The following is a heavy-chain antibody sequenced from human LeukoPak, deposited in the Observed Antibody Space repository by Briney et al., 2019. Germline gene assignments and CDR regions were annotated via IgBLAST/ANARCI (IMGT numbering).Heavy chain of an antibody. CDR3: AREASGYSYGLDAFGI. V-gene: IGHV3-23*01. CDR2: ISCSGGST. J-gene: IGHJ3*02. CDR1: GFTFSSYA. D-gene: IGHD5-18*01. Sequence: TGGSLRLSCAASGFTFSSYAMRWVRPAPGKGLEWFSAISCSGGSTYYADSVKGRFTISRDNSKNTLYLQMNSLRAEDTAVYYCAREASGYSYGLDAFGIWGQGTMVTVSS.